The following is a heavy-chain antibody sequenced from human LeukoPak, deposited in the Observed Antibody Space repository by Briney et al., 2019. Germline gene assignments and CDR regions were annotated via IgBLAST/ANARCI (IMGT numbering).Heavy chain of an antibody. CDR2: ISGSGAGT. CDR1: GFTFSSYD. D-gene: IGHD2-21*01. V-gene: IGHV3-23*01. CDR3: AKDSSVVVAADDY. J-gene: IGHJ4*02. Sequence: GGSLRLSCAASGFTFSSYDLSWVRQAPGKGLEWVSAISGSGAGTYYADSVKGGFTISRDNSKNTLYLQMNSLRAEDTAVYYCAKDSSVVVAADDYWGQGTLVTISS.